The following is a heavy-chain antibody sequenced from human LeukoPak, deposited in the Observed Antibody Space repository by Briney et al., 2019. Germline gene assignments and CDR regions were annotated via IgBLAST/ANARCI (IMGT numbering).Heavy chain of an antibody. CDR1: GGSISSGDYF. V-gene: IGHV4-31*03. CDR2: IYYSGST. CDR3: ARRGTGRWFDP. J-gene: IGHJ5*02. Sequence: PSETLSLTCTVSGGSISSGDYFWGWIRQHPGKGLEWIGYIYYSGSTYYNPSLKSRVIMSVDTSKNQFSLMLNSVTAADTAMYYCARRGTGRWFDPWGQGTLVTVSS. D-gene: IGHD3-10*01.